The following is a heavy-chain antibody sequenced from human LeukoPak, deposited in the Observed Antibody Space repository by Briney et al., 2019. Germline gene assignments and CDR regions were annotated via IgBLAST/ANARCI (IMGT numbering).Heavy chain of an antibody. CDR1: GFTFSSYS. Sequence: GGSPRLSCAASGFTFSSYSMNWVRQAPGKGLEWVSSISSSSSYIYYADSVKGRFTISRDNAKNSLYLQMNSLRAEDTAVYYCAREDYYDSSGYFGYFDYWGQGTLVTVSS. CDR2: ISSSSSYI. V-gene: IGHV3-21*01. J-gene: IGHJ4*02. D-gene: IGHD3-22*01. CDR3: AREDYYDSSGYFGYFDY.